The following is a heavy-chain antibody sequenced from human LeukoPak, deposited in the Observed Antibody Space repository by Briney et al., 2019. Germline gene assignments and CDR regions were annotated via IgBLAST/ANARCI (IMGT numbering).Heavy chain of an antibody. CDR1: GYTFTYYA. D-gene: IGHD5-24*01. J-gene: IGHJ4*02. CDR3: ARDRYGDGLAHFDY. Sequence: GASVNVSCKASGYTFTYYAMHWVRQAPGQGLQWMGWITPGGGTNYPQKFQGRVAITWDTPITTAYMDLSRLTSDDTAVYYCARDRYGDGLAHFDYWGQGALVTVSS. V-gene: IGHV1-2*02. CDR2: ITPGGGT.